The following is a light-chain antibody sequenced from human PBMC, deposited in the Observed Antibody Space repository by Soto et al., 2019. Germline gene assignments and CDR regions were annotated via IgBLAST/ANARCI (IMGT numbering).Light chain of an antibody. J-gene: IGKJ3*01. CDR2: AAT. Sequence: IEMAQSPSTLSVSLGERVTLSCTARQSVSGNLAWYQQKPGQPPRLLIFAATTMAPDVPARFSGSGSATESEVTIRNLPAGSAALHYRSSYNQVQLPFGRGTKVDIK. CDR3: SSYNQVQLP. V-gene: IGKV3-15*01. CDR1: QSVSGN.